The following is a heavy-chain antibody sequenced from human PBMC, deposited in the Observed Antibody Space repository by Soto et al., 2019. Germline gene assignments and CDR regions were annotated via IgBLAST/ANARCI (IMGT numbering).Heavy chain of an antibody. V-gene: IGHV3-15*01. CDR1: GFSFSNAW. Sequence: PGGSLRLSCAASGFSFSNAWMSWVRQAPERGLEWVGRIKSKADGGTTDYAAPVKGRFTISRDDSKNTLYLQMNTLKTEDTAVYYCTTYLSGSGYFDYWGQGTLVTVSS. CDR3: TTYLSGSGYFDY. J-gene: IGHJ4*02. CDR2: IKSKADGGTT. D-gene: IGHD1-26*01.